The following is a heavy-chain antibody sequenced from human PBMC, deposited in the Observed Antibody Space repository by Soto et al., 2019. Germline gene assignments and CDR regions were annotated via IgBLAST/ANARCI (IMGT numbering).Heavy chain of an antibody. CDR1: GFPFSSYE. J-gene: IGHJ3*02. V-gene: IGHV3-48*03. CDR3: ARDDVSSYRSRAFDN. CDR2: ISSSGATI. Sequence: EVQLVESGGGLVQPGGSLRLSCAASGFPFSSYEMSWVRQAPGKGLEWVSYISSSGATIYYADSVKGRFTISRDNAKNSLYLQMNGLRAEDTAVYYCARDDVSSYRSRAFDNWGQGTMVTVSS. D-gene: IGHD3-22*01.